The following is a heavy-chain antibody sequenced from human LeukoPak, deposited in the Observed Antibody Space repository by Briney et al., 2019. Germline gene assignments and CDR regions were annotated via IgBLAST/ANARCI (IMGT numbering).Heavy chain of an antibody. CDR1: GYTFTGYY. Sequence: ASVKVSCKASGYTFTGYYMHWVRQAPGQGLEWMGWINPNSGGTNYAQKFQGRVTMTRDTSISTAYMELSRLRSDDTAVYYCAREGTDIVVVGRWFDPWGQGTPVTVSS. J-gene: IGHJ5*02. CDR2: INPNSGGT. V-gene: IGHV1-2*02. CDR3: AREGTDIVVVGRWFDP. D-gene: IGHD2-2*01.